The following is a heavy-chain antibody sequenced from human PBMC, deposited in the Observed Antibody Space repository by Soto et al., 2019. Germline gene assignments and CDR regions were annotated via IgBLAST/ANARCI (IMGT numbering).Heavy chain of an antibody. Sequence: ASVKVSCKASGYIFTSYYIHWVRQAPGQGLEWMGWINPFDGSRMFAQSFQGRVTMTRDTSTSTVYMEVSSLRSEDTAVYYCSRVDPGETSPFDHGGLGTLVTSPQ. CDR3: SRVDPGETSPFDH. CDR2: INPFDGSR. V-gene: IGHV1-46*03. J-gene: IGHJ4*02. CDR1: GYIFTSYY. D-gene: IGHD3-10*01.